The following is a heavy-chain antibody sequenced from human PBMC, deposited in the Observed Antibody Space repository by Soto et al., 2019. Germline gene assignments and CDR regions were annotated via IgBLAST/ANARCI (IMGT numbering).Heavy chain of an antibody. D-gene: IGHD2-8*02. CDR2: IGTQHDT. Sequence: EVQLVESGGGLVQPGGSLRLSCAASGFTFSAYDMHWVRQATGKGLEWVSAIGTQHDTYYPDSVKGRFTISRENAKNSVYFQKDRLRAGETGVFYCSRPAFYWAGGGGWIDPWGQGTLVTVPS. CDR3: SRPAFYWAGGGGWIDP. J-gene: IGHJ5*02. V-gene: IGHV3-13*01. CDR1: GFTFSAYD.